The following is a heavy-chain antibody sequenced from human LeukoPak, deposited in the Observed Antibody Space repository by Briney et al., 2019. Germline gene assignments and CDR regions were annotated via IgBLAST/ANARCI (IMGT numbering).Heavy chain of an antibody. Sequence: GESLKISSKGSGYSFTSYWIGWVRQMPGKGLEWMGIIYPGDSDTRYSPSFQGQVTISADKSISTAYLQWSSLKASDTAMYYCARMVMTTVTSNWFDPWGQGTLVTVSS. D-gene: IGHD4-11*01. J-gene: IGHJ5*02. CDR2: IYPGDSDT. V-gene: IGHV5-51*01. CDR1: GYSFTSYW. CDR3: ARMVMTTVTSNWFDP.